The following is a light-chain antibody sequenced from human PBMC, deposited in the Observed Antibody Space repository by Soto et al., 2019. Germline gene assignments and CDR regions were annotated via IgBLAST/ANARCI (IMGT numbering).Light chain of an antibody. Sequence: EIVLTQSPATLSLSPGERATLSCRASQSVSSSYLAWYQQKPGQAPRLLIYGASTRATGIPDRFGGSGSGTDFTLTISRLEPEDVAVYYCQQYAPSPAITFGQGTRL. V-gene: IGKV3-20*01. CDR1: QSVSSSY. J-gene: IGKJ5*01. CDR2: GAS. CDR3: QQYAPSPAIT.